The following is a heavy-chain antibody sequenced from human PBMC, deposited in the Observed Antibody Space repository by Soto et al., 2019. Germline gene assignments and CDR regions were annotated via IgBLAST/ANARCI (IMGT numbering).Heavy chain of an antibody. D-gene: IGHD6-13*01. V-gene: IGHV4-39*01. CDR3: ASHPPPGYSSSWWKSSHYYYGMDV. CDR1: GGSISSSSYY. J-gene: IGHJ6*02. CDR2: IYYSGST. Sequence: SETLSLTCTVSGGSISSSSYYWGWIRQPPGKGLEWIGSIYYSGSTYYNPSLKSRVTISVDTSKNQFSLKLSSVTAADTAVYYCASHPPPGYSSSWWKSSHYYYGMDVWGQGTTVTVSS.